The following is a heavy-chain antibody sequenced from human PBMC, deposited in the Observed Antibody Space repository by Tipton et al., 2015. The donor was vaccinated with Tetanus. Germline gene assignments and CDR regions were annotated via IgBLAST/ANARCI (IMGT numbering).Heavy chain of an antibody. D-gene: IGHD4-11*01. J-gene: IGHJ4*02. CDR3: ACHLYSNWFDY. CDR1: GLNFSDYT. V-gene: IGHV3-48*02. CDR2: ISASGSII. Sequence: SLRLSCAASGLNFSDYTMNWVRQAPGKGLEWVSYISASGSIIFYADSVRGRFTISRDNAKVSLYLQMNSLRDEDTAVYFCACHLYSNWFDYWGQGPLVTVPP.